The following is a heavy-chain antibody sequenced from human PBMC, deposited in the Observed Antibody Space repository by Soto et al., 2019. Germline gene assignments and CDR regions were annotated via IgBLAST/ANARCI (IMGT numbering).Heavy chain of an antibody. Sequence: GGSLRLSCTASGFTFGDCAMSWFRQARGKGLEWVGFIRSKAYGGTTQYAASVKGRFTISRDDSKSIAYLQMNSLKTEATAVYYCTGGAPDAAADAFGYWGQGTLVTVSS. J-gene: IGHJ4*02. V-gene: IGHV3-49*03. CDR1: GFTFGDCA. CDR2: IRSKAYGGTT. D-gene: IGHD6-13*01. CDR3: TGGAPDAAADAFGY.